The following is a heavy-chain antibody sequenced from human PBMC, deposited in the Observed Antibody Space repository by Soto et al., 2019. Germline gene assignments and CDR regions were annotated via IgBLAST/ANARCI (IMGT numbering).Heavy chain of an antibody. V-gene: IGHV3-30*18. CDR2: ISYDGSNK. J-gene: IGHJ4*02. D-gene: IGHD1-7*01. CDR3: ANRPYDWNYHY. CDR1: GFTFGSYA. Sequence: QVQLVESGGGVVQPGRSLRLSCAASGFTFGSYAMHWVRQAPGKGLEWVAVISYDGSNKYYADSVKGRFTISRDNSKNTLYLQMNSLRADDTPVYYCANRPYDWNYHYWGQGTLVTVSS.